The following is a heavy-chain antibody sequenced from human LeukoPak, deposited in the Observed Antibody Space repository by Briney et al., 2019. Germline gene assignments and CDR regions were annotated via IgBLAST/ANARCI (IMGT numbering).Heavy chain of an antibody. V-gene: IGHV3-23*01. CDR3: AKEGPNYDFWSGYYYPFDY. CDR1: GFTFSSYA. CDR2: ISGSGGST. Sequence: GGSLRLSCAASGFTFSSYAMSWVRQAPGKGLEWVSAISGSGGSTYYADSVKGRFTISRDNSKNTLYLQMNSLRAEDTAVYYCAKEGPNYDFWSGYYYPFDYWGQGTLVTASS. J-gene: IGHJ4*02. D-gene: IGHD3-3*01.